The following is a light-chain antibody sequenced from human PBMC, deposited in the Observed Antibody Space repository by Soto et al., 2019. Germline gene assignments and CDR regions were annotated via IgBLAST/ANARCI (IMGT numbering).Light chain of an antibody. CDR3: HQYGSSRIT. Sequence: EIVLTQSPGTLSLSPGERATLSCRASQSVSSSYLAWYQQKPGQAPRLLIYGASSRATGIPDRFSGSGSGTDFTLTISRLEPEDFAVYYFHQYGSSRITFGQGTRLEIK. CDR1: QSVSSSY. J-gene: IGKJ5*01. V-gene: IGKV3-20*01. CDR2: GAS.